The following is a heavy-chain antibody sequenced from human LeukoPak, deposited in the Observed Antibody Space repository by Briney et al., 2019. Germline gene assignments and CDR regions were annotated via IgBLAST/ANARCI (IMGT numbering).Heavy chain of an antibody. CDR3: AREGIAARPTTENFDY. Sequence: PGGSLRLSCAASGFTFSSYSMNWVRQAPGKGLEWVSSISSSSSYIYYADSVKGRFTISRDNAKNSLYLQMNSLRAEDTAVYYCAREGIAARPTTENFDYWGQGTLVTVSS. CDR2: ISSSSSYI. D-gene: IGHD6-6*01. V-gene: IGHV3-21*01. J-gene: IGHJ4*02. CDR1: GFTFSSYS.